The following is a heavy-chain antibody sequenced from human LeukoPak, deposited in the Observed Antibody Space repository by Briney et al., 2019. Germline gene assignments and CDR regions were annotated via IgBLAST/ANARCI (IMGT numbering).Heavy chain of an antibody. V-gene: IGHV3-21*06. Sequence: PGGSLRLSCAASGFTFSGYSMNWVRQAPGKGLEWVSSVSGTSEYIYYADSVRGRFTISRDNAKNTVYLQMNSLRAEDTAVYYCARWYSSGWYSDYWGQGTLVTVSS. CDR2: VSGTSEYI. D-gene: IGHD6-19*01. CDR3: ARWYSSGWYSDY. CDR1: GFTFSGYS. J-gene: IGHJ4*02.